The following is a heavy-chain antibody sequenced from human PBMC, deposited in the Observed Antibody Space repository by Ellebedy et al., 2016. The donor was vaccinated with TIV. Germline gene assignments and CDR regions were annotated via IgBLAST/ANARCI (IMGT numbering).Heavy chain of an antibody. V-gene: IGHV5-10-1*01. CDR3: ARHLGSSWYGLPYYYYGMDV. D-gene: IGHD6-13*01. CDR1: GYSFTSYW. Sequence: GESLKISXKGSGYSFTSYWISWVRQMPGKGLEWMGRIDPSDSYTNYSPSFQGHVTISADKSISTAYLQWSSLKASDTAMYYCARHLGSSWYGLPYYYYGMDVWGQGTTVTVSS. J-gene: IGHJ6*02. CDR2: IDPSDSYT.